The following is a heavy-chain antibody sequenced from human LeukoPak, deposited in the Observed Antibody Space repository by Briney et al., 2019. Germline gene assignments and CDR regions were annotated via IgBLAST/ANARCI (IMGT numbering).Heavy chain of an antibody. Sequence: GGSLRLSCAASGFTFSSYWMSWVRQAPGKGLEWVANIKQGGSEKYYVDSVKGRFTISRDNAKNSLYLQMNSLRAEDTAVYYCARGPSYSYGYYFDYWGQGTLVTVSS. CDR3: ARGPSYSYGYYFDY. V-gene: IGHV3-7*03. D-gene: IGHD5-18*01. CDR1: GFTFSSYW. J-gene: IGHJ4*02. CDR2: IKQGGSEK.